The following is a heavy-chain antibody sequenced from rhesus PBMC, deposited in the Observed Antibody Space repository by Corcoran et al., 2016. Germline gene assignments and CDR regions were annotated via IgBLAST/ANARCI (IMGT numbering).Heavy chain of an antibody. CDR1: GGPLSDSCR. CDR3: ARDAPTANWYFDL. CDR2: IYGSSTTT. Sequence: QVQLQESGPGVVKPSENLSLTCAVSGGPLSDSCRWSWIRRPPGTGLGWIGYIYGSSTTTNYIPSLKSRVTISKDTSKNQFSLKLSSVTAADTAVYYCARDAPTANWYFDLWGPGTPITISS. V-gene: IGHV4S10*01. J-gene: IGHJ2*01. D-gene: IGHD4-29*01.